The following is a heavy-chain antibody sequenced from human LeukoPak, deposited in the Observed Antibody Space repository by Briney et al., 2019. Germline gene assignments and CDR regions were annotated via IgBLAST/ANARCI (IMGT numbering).Heavy chain of an antibody. Sequence: PGGSLRLSCAASGFTFSSYAMSWVRQAPGKGLEWVSAISGSGGSTYYADSVKGRFTISRDSSKNTLYLQMNSLRAEGTAVYYCANYDILTGCFDYWGQGTLVTVSS. D-gene: IGHD3-9*01. V-gene: IGHV3-23*01. CDR3: ANYDILTGCFDY. CDR1: GFTFSSYA. CDR2: ISGSGGST. J-gene: IGHJ4*02.